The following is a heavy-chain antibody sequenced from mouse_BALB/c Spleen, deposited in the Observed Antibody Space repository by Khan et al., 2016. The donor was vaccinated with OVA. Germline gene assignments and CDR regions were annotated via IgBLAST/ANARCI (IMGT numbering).Heavy chain of an antibody. V-gene: IGHV1S81*02. J-gene: IGHJ3*01. D-gene: IGHD2-2*01. CDR1: GYMFSSYY. CDR3: SRSGYGSFVY. CDR2: INPNNGGT. Sequence: VKLQESGAELVKPGASVKLSCKASGYMFSSYYMYWVKQRPGQGLEWIGEINPNNGGTNLNEKFKSKATLTVHKSSSTAYMQLSSLTSEDSAVYYCSRSGYGSFVYWGRGTLVTVSA.